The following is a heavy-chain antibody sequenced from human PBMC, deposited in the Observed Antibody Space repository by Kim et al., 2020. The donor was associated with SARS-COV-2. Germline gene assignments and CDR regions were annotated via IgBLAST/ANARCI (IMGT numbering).Heavy chain of an antibody. CDR2: ISSSSSYI. Sequence: GGSLRLSCAASGFTFSSYSMNWVRQAPGKGLEWVSSISSSSSYIYYADSVKGRFTISRDNAKNSLYLQMNSLRAEDTAVYYCARAESAVAGSANFDYWGQGTLVTVSS. CDR3: ARAESAVAGSANFDY. D-gene: IGHD6-19*01. V-gene: IGHV3-21*01. J-gene: IGHJ4*02. CDR1: GFTFSSYS.